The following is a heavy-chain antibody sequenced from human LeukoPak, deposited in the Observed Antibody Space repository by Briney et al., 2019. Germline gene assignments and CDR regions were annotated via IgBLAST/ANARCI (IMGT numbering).Heavy chain of an antibody. CDR2: ISSTNTI. CDR1: GFTFSSYS. Sequence: GGSLRLSCAASGFTFSSYSMNWVRQAPGKGLEWVSYISSTNTIYCADSMKGRFTISRDNAKNSLYLQMNSLRAEDTATYYCARGSGGVGASLPYWGQGALVTVSS. V-gene: IGHV3-48*01. J-gene: IGHJ4*02. CDR3: ARGSGGVGASLPY. D-gene: IGHD1-26*01.